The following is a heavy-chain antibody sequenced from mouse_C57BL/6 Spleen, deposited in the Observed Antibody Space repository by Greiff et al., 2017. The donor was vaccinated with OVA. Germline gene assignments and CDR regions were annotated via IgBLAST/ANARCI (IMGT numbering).Heavy chain of an antibody. CDR3: AFDYGGY. CDR2: IYPSDSET. J-gene: IGHJ2*01. D-gene: IGHD2-4*01. Sequence: QVQLQQPGAELVRPGSSVKLSCKTSGHTFTSYWMDWVKQRPGQGLEWIGNIYPSDSETHYNQKFKDKATMTVDKSSSTAYLQLSSLTSEDSAVYYCAFDYGGYWGQGTTLTVSS. V-gene: IGHV1-61*01. CDR1: GHTFTSYW.